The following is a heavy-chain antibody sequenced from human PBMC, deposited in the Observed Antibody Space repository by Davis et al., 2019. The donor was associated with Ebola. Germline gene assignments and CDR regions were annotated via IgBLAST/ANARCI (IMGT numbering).Heavy chain of an antibody. J-gene: IGHJ3*01. D-gene: IGHD3-22*01. V-gene: IGHV1-24*01. CDR2: FDPKDVVR. CDR3: ASGEDSGVYYLDAFDF. CDR1: GQALTEMS. Sequence: ALVKVSCKVSGQALTEMSIHWVRQVSGRGLEWMGGFDPKDVVRIYAQKFQGRVTVTEDTSTDTAYMELSSLTSEDTAVYYCASGEDSGVYYLDAFDFWGQGTQVTVSS.